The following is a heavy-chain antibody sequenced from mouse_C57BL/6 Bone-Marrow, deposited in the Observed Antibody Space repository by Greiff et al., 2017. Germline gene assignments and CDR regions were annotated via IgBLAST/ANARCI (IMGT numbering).Heavy chain of an antibody. V-gene: IGHV5-6*02. CDR2: ISSGGSYT. CDR1: GFTFSSYG. CDR3: ARQGLPPFAY. J-gene: IGHJ3*01. Sequence: DVKLVESGGDLVKPGGSLKLSCAASGFTFSSYGMSWVRQTPDTRLEWVATISSGGSYTYYPDSVKGRFTISRDNAKNTLYLQMSSLKSEDTAMYYCARQGLPPFAYWGQGTLVTVSA. D-gene: IGHD2-4*01.